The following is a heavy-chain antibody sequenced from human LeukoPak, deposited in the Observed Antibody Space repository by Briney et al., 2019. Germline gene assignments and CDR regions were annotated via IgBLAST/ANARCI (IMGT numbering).Heavy chain of an antibody. J-gene: IGHJ4*02. CDR1: EFTISSYW. Sequence: GGSLRLSCAASEFTISSYWMSWVRQAPGKGLEWVANIKQDGSEKYYVDSVKGRFTISRDNVKNSLYLQVNSLRAEDTAVYYCASAGTSYGDQFFDYWGQGTLVTVSS. CDR3: ASAGTSYGDQFFDY. D-gene: IGHD4-17*01. CDR2: IKQDGSEK. V-gene: IGHV3-7*01.